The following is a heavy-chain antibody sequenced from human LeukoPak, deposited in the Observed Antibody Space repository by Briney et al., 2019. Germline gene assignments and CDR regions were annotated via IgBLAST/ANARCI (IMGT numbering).Heavy chain of an antibody. Sequence: ASVKVSCKASGGTFSSYAISWVRQAPGQGLEWMGGIIPIFGTANYAQKFQGRVTITTDESTSTAYMELSSLRSEDTAVYYCASLRRSGYDFFYDYWGQGTLATVSS. CDR2: IIPIFGTA. V-gene: IGHV1-69*05. CDR1: GGTFSSYA. D-gene: IGHD5-12*01. CDR3: ASLRRSGYDFFYDY. J-gene: IGHJ4*02.